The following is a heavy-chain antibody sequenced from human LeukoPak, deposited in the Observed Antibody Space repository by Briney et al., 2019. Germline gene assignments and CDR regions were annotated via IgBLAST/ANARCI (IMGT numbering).Heavy chain of an antibody. CDR2: IIPIFATA. CDR3: ARVHVDIVSTIQFDY. Sequence: SVKVSCKASGGTFSNYAFSWVRQAPGQGLEWMGRIIPIFATANYAQDFQGRVTITTDESTSTAYMELSSLRSEDTAVYYCARVHVDIVSTIQFDYWGQGTLVTVSS. CDR1: GGTFSNYA. V-gene: IGHV1-69*05. D-gene: IGHD5/OR15-5a*01. J-gene: IGHJ4*02.